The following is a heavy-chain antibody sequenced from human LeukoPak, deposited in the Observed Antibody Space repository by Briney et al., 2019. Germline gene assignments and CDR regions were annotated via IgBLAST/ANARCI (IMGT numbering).Heavy chain of an antibody. D-gene: IGHD6-19*01. V-gene: IGHV1-8*02. CDR1: GGTFSSYD. Sequence: SVKVSCKASGGTFSSYDINWVRQATGQGLEWMGWMNPNSGNTGYAQKFQGRVTMTRNTSISTAYMELSSLKAEDTAVYYCARVGGVFISGWSREDYWGQGTLVTVSS. J-gene: IGHJ4*02. CDR2: MNPNSGNT. CDR3: ARVGGVFISGWSREDY.